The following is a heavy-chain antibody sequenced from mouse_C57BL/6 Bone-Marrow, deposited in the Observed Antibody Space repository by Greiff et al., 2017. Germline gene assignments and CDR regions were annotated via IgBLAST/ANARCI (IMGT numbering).Heavy chain of an antibody. Sequence: QVQLQQPGAELVRPGSSVKLSCKASGYTFTSYWMDWVKQRPGQGLEWIGNIYPSDSETHYNQKFKDKATLAVDKSSITAYMQLSSLTSEDSAVYYCAMRNGPLFDYWGQGTLVTVAA. D-gene: IGHD3-1*01. V-gene: IGHV1-61*01. CDR3: AMRNGPLFDY. CDR2: IYPSDSET. J-gene: IGHJ3*01. CDR1: GYTFTSYW.